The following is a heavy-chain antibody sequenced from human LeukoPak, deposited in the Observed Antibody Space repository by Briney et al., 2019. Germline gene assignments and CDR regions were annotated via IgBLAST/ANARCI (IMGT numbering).Heavy chain of an antibody. V-gene: IGHV3-30*18. Sequence: GRSLRLSCAASGFTFSSYGMLWVRQAPGKGLEWVAVISYDGSNKYYADSVKGRFTISRDNSKNTLYLQMNSLRAEDTAVYYCAKDALGYCSSTSCSPGDNWFDPWGQGTLVTVSS. CDR3: AKDALGYCSSTSCSPGDNWFDP. CDR1: GFTFSSYG. D-gene: IGHD2-2*01. J-gene: IGHJ5*02. CDR2: ISYDGSNK.